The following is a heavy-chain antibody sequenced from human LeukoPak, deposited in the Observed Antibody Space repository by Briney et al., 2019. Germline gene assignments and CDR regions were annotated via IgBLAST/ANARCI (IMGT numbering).Heavy chain of an antibody. V-gene: IGHV4-30-4*01. D-gene: IGHD6-13*01. Sequence: PSQTLSLTCTVSAGSISSGDYYWSWIRQPPGKGLEWIGNIYYSGSTYYNPSLKSRVTISVDTSKNQFSLKLSSVTAADTAVYYCARAPPGIATYFDYWGQGTLVTVSS. CDR2: IYYSGST. J-gene: IGHJ4*02. CDR1: AGSISSGDYY. CDR3: ARAPPGIATYFDY.